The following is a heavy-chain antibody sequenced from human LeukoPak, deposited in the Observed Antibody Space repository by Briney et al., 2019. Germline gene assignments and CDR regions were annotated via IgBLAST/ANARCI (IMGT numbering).Heavy chain of an antibody. J-gene: IGHJ3*02. CDR2: ISSSSSYI. CDR3: ARDPGYSYGPEDI. Sequence: GGSLRLSCAASGFTFSSYSMNWVRQAPGKGLEGVSSISSSSSYIYYADSVKGRFTISRDNAKNSLYLQMDSLRAEDTAVYYCARDPGYSYGPEDIWGQGTMVTVSS. CDR1: GFTFSSYS. V-gene: IGHV3-21*01. D-gene: IGHD5-18*01.